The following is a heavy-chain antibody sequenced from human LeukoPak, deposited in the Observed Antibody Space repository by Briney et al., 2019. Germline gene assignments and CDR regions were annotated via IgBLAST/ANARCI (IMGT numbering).Heavy chain of an antibody. CDR1: GFTFSRYA. CDR3: AKYPSPMPPVGAFVI. CDR2: ISGSGGST. V-gene: IGHV3-23*01. J-gene: IGHJ3*02. Sequence: GGSLRLSCAASGFTFSRYAMSWVRQAPGKGLEWVSAISGSGGSTYSADPVKGRFTISRDNSKNTLYLQMNSLRAENTAVYYCAKYPSPMPPVGAFVIWGQGRIIAASS. D-gene: IGHD2-2*01.